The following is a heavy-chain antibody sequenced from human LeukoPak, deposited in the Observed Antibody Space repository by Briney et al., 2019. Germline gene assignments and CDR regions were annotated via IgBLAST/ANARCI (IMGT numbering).Heavy chain of an antibody. J-gene: IGHJ4*02. V-gene: IGHV4-31*03. CDR3: ARGGYNGYYFDY. Sequence: PSETLSLTCTVSGGSISSGGYYWSWIRQHPGKGLEWIGYIYYSGSTYYNPSLKSRVTISVDTSKNQFSLKLSSVTAADTAVYYRARGGYNGYYFDYWGQGTLVTVSS. CDR2: IYYSGST. CDR1: GGSISSGGYY. D-gene: IGHD5-24*01.